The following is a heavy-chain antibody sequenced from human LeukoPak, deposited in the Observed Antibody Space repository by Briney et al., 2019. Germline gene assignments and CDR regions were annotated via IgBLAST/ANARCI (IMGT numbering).Heavy chain of an antibody. V-gene: IGHV3-30*04. D-gene: IGHD2-21*01. Sequence: GGSLRLSCAASGFTFSSYAMHWVRQAPGKGLEWVAVISYDGSNKYYADSVKGRFTISRDNSKNTLYLQMNSLRAEDTAVYYCARDPLGDSTYYFGYWGQGTLVTVSS. CDR2: ISYDGSNK. CDR1: GFTFSSYA. CDR3: ARDPLGDSTYYFGY. J-gene: IGHJ4*02.